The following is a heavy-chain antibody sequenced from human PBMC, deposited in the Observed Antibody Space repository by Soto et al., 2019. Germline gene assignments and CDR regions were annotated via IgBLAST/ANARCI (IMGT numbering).Heavy chain of an antibody. Sequence: ASVKVSCKASGYTFTSYGISWVRQAPGQGLEWMGWISAYNGNTNYAQKLQGRVTMTTDTSTSTAYMELRSLRSDDTAVYYCAKSTIFGVVPSFDTWGQGTLVTVSS. CDR2: ISAYNGNT. CDR3: AKSTIFGVVPSFDT. CDR1: GYTFTSYG. J-gene: IGHJ5*02. D-gene: IGHD3-3*01. V-gene: IGHV1-18*01.